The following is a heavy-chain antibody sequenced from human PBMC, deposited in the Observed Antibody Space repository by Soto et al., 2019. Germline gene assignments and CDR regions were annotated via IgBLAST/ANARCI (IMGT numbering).Heavy chain of an antibody. CDR2: IYYSGST. CDR1: GGSISSTSYY. CDR3: AVRVEYYYDSSGYLDYFDY. D-gene: IGHD3-22*01. Sequence: SGTMSLSCTVSGGSISSTSYYWGWIRQPPGKGLEWIGSIYYSGSTYYNPSLKSRVTISVDTSKNQFSLKLSSVTAADTAVYYCAVRVEYYYDSSGYLDYFDYWGQGTLVTVSS. J-gene: IGHJ4*02. V-gene: IGHV4-39*01.